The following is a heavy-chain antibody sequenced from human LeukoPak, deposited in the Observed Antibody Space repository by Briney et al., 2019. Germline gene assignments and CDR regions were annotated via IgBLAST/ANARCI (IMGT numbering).Heavy chain of an antibody. Sequence: SETLSLTCAVYGGSFSGYYWSWIRQPPGKGLEWIGKINHSGSTNYSPSLKSRVTISVDTSKNQFSLKLSSVTAADTAVYYCARPPRDYWGQGTLVTVSS. CDR1: GGSFSGYY. J-gene: IGHJ4*02. V-gene: IGHV4-34*01. CDR2: INHSGST. CDR3: ARPPRDY.